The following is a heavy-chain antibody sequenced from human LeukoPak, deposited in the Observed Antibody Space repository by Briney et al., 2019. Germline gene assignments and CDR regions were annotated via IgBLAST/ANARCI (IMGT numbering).Heavy chain of an antibody. J-gene: IGHJ4*02. D-gene: IGHD2-2*01. V-gene: IGHV1-2*02. Sequence: ASVKVSCKASGYTFTGYYMHWVRQAPGQGLEWMGWINPNSGGTNYAQKFQGRVTMTRDTSISTAYMELSRLRSDDTAVYYCARGLIPAATPFDCWGQGTLVTVSS. CDR2: INPNSGGT. CDR1: GYTFTGYY. CDR3: ARGLIPAATPFDC.